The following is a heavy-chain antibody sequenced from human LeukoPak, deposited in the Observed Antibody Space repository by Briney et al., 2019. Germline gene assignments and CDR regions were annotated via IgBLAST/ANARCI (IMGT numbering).Heavy chain of an antibody. CDR3: TTDWGNILWVGY. CDR2: IKSKTEGETT. Sequence: PGGSLRLSCAASGFTSSNACLSWVRQAPGKGLEWIGGIKSKTEGETTDYAAPVKGRFTISRDDSKNTLYLQMNSLKTEDTAVYYCTTDWGNILWVGYWGQGTLVTVSS. J-gene: IGHJ4*02. CDR1: GFTSSNAC. V-gene: IGHV3-15*01. D-gene: IGHD3-16*01.